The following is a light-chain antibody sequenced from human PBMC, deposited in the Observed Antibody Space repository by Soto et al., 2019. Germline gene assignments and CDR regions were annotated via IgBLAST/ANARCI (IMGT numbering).Light chain of an antibody. J-gene: IGKJ1*01. CDR1: QRIRNY. CDR3: QQFNNWPPWT. CDR2: ATS. Sequence: EVVLTQSPATLSLSPGEGATLSCRASQRIRNYLAWYQQKPDQAPTLLIYATSNRATGIPARFSGSGSGTEFTLTISSLQSEDFAVYYCQQFNNWPPWTLGQGRKVDI. V-gene: IGKV3-11*01.